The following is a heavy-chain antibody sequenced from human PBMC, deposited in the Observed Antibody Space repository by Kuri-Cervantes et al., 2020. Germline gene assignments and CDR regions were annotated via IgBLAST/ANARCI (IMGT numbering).Heavy chain of an antibody. CDR1: GGTFSDYY. CDR2: IYYSGST. V-gene: IGHV4-59*01. Sequence: SETLSLTCAVYGGTFSDYYWSWIRQPPGKGLEWIGYIYYSGSTNYNPSLKSRVTISVDTSKNQFSLKLSSVTAADTAVYYCARVGSPNWFDPWGQGTLVTVSS. CDR3: ARVGSPNWFDP. D-gene: IGHD6-6*01. J-gene: IGHJ5*02.